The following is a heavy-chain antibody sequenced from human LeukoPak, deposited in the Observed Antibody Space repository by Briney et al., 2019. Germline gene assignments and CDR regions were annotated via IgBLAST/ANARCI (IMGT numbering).Heavy chain of an antibody. J-gene: IGHJ3*02. CDR1: GGSISTYY. CDR2: VYYSGST. CDR3: AVNSTKHTFDI. Sequence: PSETLSLTCTVSGGSISTYYWSWIRQSPGKGLEWIGSVYYSGSTNYIPSLKSRVSISVDTSKNQFSLELSSVTAADTAVYYCAVNSTKHTFDIWGQGTMVTVSS. D-gene: IGHD5/OR15-5a*01. V-gene: IGHV4-59*08.